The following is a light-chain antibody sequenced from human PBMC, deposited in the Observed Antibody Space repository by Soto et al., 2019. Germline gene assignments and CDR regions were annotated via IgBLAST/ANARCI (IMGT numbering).Light chain of an antibody. J-gene: IGLJ3*02. CDR1: GSNIGAGFD. Sequence: QSVLTQPPSVSGAPGQRVTISCTGSGSNIGAGFDVHWYQQLPRTSPKLLVYGNSNRPSGVPDRFSGSKSGTSASLAITGLRSEDEADYYCAAWDDSLSGRVFGGGTKLTVL. V-gene: IGLV1-40*01. CDR3: AAWDDSLSGRV. CDR2: GNS.